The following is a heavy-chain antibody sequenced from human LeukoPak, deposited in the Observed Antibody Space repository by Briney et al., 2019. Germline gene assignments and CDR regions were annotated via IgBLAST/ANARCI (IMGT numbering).Heavy chain of an antibody. Sequence: ASVKVSCKVSGYTLTELSTHWVRQAPGKGLEWMEGFDPEDGERIYAQKFQDRVTMTEDTSTDTAYMELRSLRSEDTAMYYCATALGLEALDLWGHGTMVTVSS. CDR1: GYTLTELS. CDR2: FDPEDGER. V-gene: IGHV1-24*01. D-gene: IGHD2-2*03. J-gene: IGHJ3*01. CDR3: ATALGLEALDL.